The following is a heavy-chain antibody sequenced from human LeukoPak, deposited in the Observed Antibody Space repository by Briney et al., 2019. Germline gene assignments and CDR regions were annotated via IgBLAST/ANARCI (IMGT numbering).Heavy chain of an antibody. J-gene: IGHJ5*02. CDR1: GFPLSVCR. D-gene: IGHD6-13*01. V-gene: IGHV3-48*02. Sequence: GGSLTLLCAASGFPLSVCRMLWVRQATGRGREWVSYISTKSSNVYYAASAKGPFTISRDNAKKSLYLQMPSLRDDDTGVYYCARGAAAAEPWGQGTPGTASS. CDR2: ISTKSSNV. CDR3: ARGAAAAEP.